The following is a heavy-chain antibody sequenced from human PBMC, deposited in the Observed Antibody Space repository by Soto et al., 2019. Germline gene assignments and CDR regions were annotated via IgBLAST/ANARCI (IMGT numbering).Heavy chain of an antibody. Sequence: PSETLSLTCAVSGGSTSSGGYYWSWIRQHPGKGLEWIGYIYYSGSTYYNPSLKSRVTISVDTSKNQFSLKLSSVPAADTAVYYYARGYPIEVAHSFDFWGQGTLVTGSS. J-gene: IGHJ4*02. CDR1: GGSTSSGGYY. D-gene: IGHD2-15*01. V-gene: IGHV4-31*11. CDR2: IYYSGST. CDR3: ARGYPIEVAHSFDF.